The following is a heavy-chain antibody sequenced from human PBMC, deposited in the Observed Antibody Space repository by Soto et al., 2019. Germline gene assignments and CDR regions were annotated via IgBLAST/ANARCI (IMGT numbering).Heavy chain of an antibody. CDR1: GFTLSSSA. V-gene: IGHV1-58*03. Sequence: QMHLVQSGPAVKKPGTSLKVSCKASGFTLSSSAVHWVRQARGQRLEWIGWIVVGSANTNYAQKFQDRVTITRDMSTSTAYMELSSLRPEDTAVYYCAAGGIAVPLVRPNVYYSSGMDVWGQGTTVPVPS. CDR3: AAGGIAVPLVRPNVYYSSGMDV. J-gene: IGHJ6*02. D-gene: IGHD6-19*01. CDR2: IVVGSANT.